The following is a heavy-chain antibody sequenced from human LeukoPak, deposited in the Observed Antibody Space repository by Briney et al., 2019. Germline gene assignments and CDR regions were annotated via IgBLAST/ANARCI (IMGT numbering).Heavy chain of an antibody. CDR1: GFTFRSYA. CDR3: ARSTIFGVVITHFDY. D-gene: IGHD3-3*01. Sequence: PGGSLRLSCAASGFTFRSYAMHWVRQAPDKGLEWVAVISYDGSEKHYADSVKGRFTISRDNSKNTLYLQMNSLRAEDTAVYYCARSTIFGVVITHFDYWGQGTLVTVSS. J-gene: IGHJ4*02. V-gene: IGHV3-30*03. CDR2: ISYDGSEK.